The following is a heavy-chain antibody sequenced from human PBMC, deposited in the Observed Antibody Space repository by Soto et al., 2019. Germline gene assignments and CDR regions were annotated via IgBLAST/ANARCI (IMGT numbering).Heavy chain of an antibody. J-gene: IGHJ4*02. D-gene: IGHD3-10*01. Sequence: QVRLQESGPGLVEPSQTLSLTCTVSGDSISNGYYTWSWIRQPPGKDLEWIGHIYNSVNTYSNPSLKSRVTISAHTSKNQFPRTLSSVTAADTAVYYCARGPSGDKVDYWGQGTLVTVSS. CDR1: GDSISNGYYT. V-gene: IGHV4-30-4*01. CDR3: ARGPSGDKVDY. CDR2: IYNSVNT.